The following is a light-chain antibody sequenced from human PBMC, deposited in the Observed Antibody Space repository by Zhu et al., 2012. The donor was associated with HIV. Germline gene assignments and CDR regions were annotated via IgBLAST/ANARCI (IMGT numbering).Light chain of an antibody. Sequence: EIVMTQSPATLSVSPGERATLSCRASQSIGDYLAWYQQKPGQPPRLLIYDTSNRATGISARFSGSGSGTDFTLTITSLEPEDSAIYYCQQRGNSLTFGGGTKV. V-gene: IGKV3-11*01. CDR3: QQRGNSLT. J-gene: IGKJ4*01. CDR1: QSIGDY. CDR2: DTS.